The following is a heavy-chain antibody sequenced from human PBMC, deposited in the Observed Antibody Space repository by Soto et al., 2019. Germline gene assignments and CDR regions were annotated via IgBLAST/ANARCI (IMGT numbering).Heavy chain of an antibody. CDR2: TIPMFGTS. V-gene: IGHV1-69*13. D-gene: IGHD2-2*02. Sequence: SVKVSCKASGGTFSGYAISWVRQAPGQGLEWMGETIPMFGTSNYAQKFQGRVTITADESTSTAYMELSSLRSEETAVYYCARGSCSSTSCYKEYYFDLWGQGTLVTVSS. CDR3: ARGSCSSTSCYKEYYFDL. CDR1: GGTFSGYA. J-gene: IGHJ4*02.